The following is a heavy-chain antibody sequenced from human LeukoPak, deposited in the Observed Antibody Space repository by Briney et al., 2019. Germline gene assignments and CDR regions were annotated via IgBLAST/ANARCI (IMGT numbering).Heavy chain of an antibody. Sequence: PGESLKISCKGSGYSFTSYWIGWVRQVPGKGLEWMVIIYPGDSDTRYSPSFQGQVTISADKSISTAYLQWSSLKASDTAMYYCARHKGSYKYYYYYGMDVWGQGTTVTVSS. CDR1: GYSFTSYW. CDR2: IYPGDSDT. D-gene: IGHD1-26*01. CDR3: ARHKGSYKYYYYYGMDV. V-gene: IGHV5-51*01. J-gene: IGHJ6*02.